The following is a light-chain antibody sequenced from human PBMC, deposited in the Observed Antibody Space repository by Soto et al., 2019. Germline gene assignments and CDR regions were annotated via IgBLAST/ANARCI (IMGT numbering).Light chain of an antibody. CDR1: NIGSKS. Sequence: SYELTQPPSVSVAPGKTASVACGGSNIGSKSVHWYQKKSGQAPVLVMYYDSDRPSGIPERFSGCNSGNTATLTISRVEAGDEADYYCQVWDISSGHVVLGGGTKINVL. V-gene: IGLV3-21*01. CDR2: YDS. J-gene: IGLJ3*02. CDR3: QVWDISSGHVV.